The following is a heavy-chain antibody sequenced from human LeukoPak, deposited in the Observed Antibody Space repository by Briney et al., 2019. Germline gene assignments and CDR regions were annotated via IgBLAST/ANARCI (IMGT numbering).Heavy chain of an antibody. D-gene: IGHD3-22*01. Sequence: SETLSLTCTVSGGSICSYYWSWIRQPPGKGLEWIGYIYYSGSTNYNPSLKSRVTISVGTSKNQFSLKLSSVTAADTAVYYCARIYSGYYYDSSGYYLGSADAFDIWGQGTMVTVSS. V-gene: IGHV4-59*01. CDR3: ARIYSGYYYDSSGYYLGSADAFDI. CDR2: IYYSGST. CDR1: GGSICSYY. J-gene: IGHJ3*02.